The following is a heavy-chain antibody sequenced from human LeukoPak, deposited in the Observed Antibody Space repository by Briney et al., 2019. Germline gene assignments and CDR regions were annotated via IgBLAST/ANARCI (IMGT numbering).Heavy chain of an antibody. CDR1: GFTFSRYA. V-gene: IGHV3-30-3*01. Sequence: PGGSLRLSCATSGFTFSRYAMHWVRQAPGKGLEWVALTSYDANIGSNKYYADSVKGRFTISRDNSKNTLYLQMNSLRAEDTAVYYCARDGGYDFWSGYYQDYWGQGTLVTVSS. CDR3: ARDGGYDFWSGYYQDY. D-gene: IGHD3-3*01. CDR2: TSYDANIGSNK. J-gene: IGHJ4*02.